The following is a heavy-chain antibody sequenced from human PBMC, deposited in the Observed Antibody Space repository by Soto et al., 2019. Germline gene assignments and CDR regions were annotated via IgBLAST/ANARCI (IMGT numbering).Heavy chain of an antibody. Sequence: GESLKISCKGSGYSFTSYWISWVRQMPGKGLEWMGRIDPSDSYTNYSPSFQGHVTISADKSISTAYLQWSSLKASDTAMYYCARRSGYDFYCYGMDVWGQGTTVTVSS. CDR3: ARRSGYDFYCYGMDV. CDR2: IDPSDSYT. J-gene: IGHJ6*02. CDR1: GYSFTSYW. V-gene: IGHV5-10-1*01. D-gene: IGHD5-12*01.